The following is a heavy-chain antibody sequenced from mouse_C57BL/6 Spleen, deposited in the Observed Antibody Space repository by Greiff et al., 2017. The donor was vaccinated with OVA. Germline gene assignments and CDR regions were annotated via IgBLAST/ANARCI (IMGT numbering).Heavy chain of an antibody. D-gene: IGHD2-3*01. CDR2: IHPNSGST. CDR3: ARVGDVYSFDY. CDR1: GYTFTSYW. Sequence: QVQLQQPGAELVKPGASVKLSCKASGYTFTSYWMHWVKQRPGQGLEWIGMIHPNSGSTNYNEKFKSKATLTVDKSSSTAYMQLSSLTSEDSAVYYCARVGDVYSFDYWGQGTTLTVSS. V-gene: IGHV1-64*01. J-gene: IGHJ2*01.